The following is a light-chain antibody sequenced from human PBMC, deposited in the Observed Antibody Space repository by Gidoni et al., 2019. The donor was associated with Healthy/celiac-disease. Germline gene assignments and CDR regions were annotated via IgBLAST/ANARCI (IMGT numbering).Light chain of an antibody. CDR2: EVS. J-gene: IGLJ2*01. CDR3: SSYTSSSILV. CDR1: SSDVGGYNY. Sequence: QSALTQPASGSGSPGQSITISCTGTSSDVGGYNYVSWYQQHPGKAPKLMIYEVSNRPSGVSNRFSGSKSGNSASLTVSGLQAEDEADYYCSSYTSSSILVFGGGTKLTVL. V-gene: IGLV2-14*01.